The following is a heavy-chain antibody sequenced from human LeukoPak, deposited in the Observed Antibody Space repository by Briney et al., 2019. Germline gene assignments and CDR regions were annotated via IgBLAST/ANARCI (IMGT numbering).Heavy chain of an antibody. CDR1: GFTFSTSV. CDR3: AKGAGGPFEF. Sequence: PGGSLRLSCAASGFTFSTSVMTWVRRAPGKGLEWVSAISAGGDSTFYADSVKGRFTISRDNSKNTVFLQMTTLRPDDTAMYYSAKGAGGPFEFWGQGTLVTVSS. CDR2: ISAGGDST. V-gene: IGHV3-23*01. J-gene: IGHJ4*02. D-gene: IGHD3-10*01.